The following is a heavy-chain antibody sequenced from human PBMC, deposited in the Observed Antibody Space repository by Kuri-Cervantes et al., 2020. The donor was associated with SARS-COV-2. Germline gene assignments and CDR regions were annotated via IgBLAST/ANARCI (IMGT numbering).Heavy chain of an antibody. CDR1: GYNFITHG. CDR3: ARDLVVPAASGTDY. Sequence: SVKVSCKASGYNFITHGISWVRQAPGQGLEWMGRIIPILGTANYAQKFQGRVTITADKSTSTAYMELSSLRSEDTAVYYCARDLVVPAASGTDYWGQGTLVTVSS. CDR2: IIPILGTA. V-gene: IGHV1-69*04. J-gene: IGHJ4*02. D-gene: IGHD2-2*01.